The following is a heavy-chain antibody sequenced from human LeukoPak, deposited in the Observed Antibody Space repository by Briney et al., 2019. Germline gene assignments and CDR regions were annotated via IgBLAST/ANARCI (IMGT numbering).Heavy chain of an antibody. D-gene: IGHD3-10*01. Sequence: SQTLSLTCTVSGGSISSGSYYWSWIRQPAGKGLEWIGRIYTSGSTNYNPSLKSRVTISVDTSKNQFSLKLSSVTAADTAVYYCAREITMVRGYRLMDAFDIWGQGIRVTVSS. J-gene: IGHJ3*02. V-gene: IGHV4-61*02. CDR1: GGSISSGSYY. CDR2: IYTSGST. CDR3: AREITMVRGYRLMDAFDI.